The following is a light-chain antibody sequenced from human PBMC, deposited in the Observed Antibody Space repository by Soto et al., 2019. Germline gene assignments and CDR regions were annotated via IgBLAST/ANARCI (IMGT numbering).Light chain of an antibody. V-gene: IGKV3-11*01. J-gene: IGKJ5*01. CDR1: QSFRGL. CDR2: DAY. Sequence: EVVLTQSPVTLSLSAGERATLSCRASQSFRGLLAWYQQKLGQAPRXLSYDAYNRATGIPPRFSGSGSGTEFTRTISSLEPEDSEVYYCQQRHMWPITFGQGTRLEIK. CDR3: QQRHMWPIT.